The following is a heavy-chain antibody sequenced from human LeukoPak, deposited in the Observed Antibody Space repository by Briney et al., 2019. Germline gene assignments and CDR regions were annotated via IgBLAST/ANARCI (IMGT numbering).Heavy chain of an antibody. D-gene: IGHD3-22*01. CDR1: GFTFSSYE. V-gene: IGHV3-48*03. J-gene: IGHJ4*02. Sequence: PGGSLRLSCAASGFTFSSYEMNWVRQAPGKGLEWVSYISSSGSTIYYADSVKGRFTISRDNAKNSLYLQMNSLRAEDTAVYYCARGGNDSSGYEELTYYFDYWGQGTLVTVSS. CDR2: ISSSGSTI. CDR3: ARGGNDSSGYEELTYYFDY.